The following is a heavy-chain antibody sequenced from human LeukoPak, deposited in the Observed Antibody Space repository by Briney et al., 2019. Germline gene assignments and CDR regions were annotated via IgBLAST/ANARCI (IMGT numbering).Heavy chain of an antibody. CDR2: LTDSGDAT. D-gene: IGHD5-12*01. CDR1: GFTFSHYA. Sequence: GGSLRLSCAVSGFTFSHYAMSWVRQAPGTGLEWVGSLTDSGDATYYADSVKGRLAISRDNSNSTLYLHISGLRDEDTAVYYCARGYSHNSGGWLDPWDQGTLVTVSS. J-gene: IGHJ5*02. V-gene: IGHV3-23*01. CDR3: ARGYSHNSGGWLDP.